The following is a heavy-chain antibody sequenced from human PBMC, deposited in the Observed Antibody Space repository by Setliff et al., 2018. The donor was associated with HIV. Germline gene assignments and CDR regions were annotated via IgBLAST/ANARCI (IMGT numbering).Heavy chain of an antibody. CDR3: ASDISPDDGYNRLHYFDY. D-gene: IGHD5-12*01. CDR1: GGPFRGYY. V-gene: IGHV4-34*01. CDR2: INHSGST. Sequence: SETLSLTCAVYGGPFRGYYWSWIRQPPGKGLEWIGEINHSGSTNYNPSLKSRVTISVDTSKNQFSLKLSSVTAADTAVYYCASDISPDDGYNRLHYFDYWGQGTLVTVSS. J-gene: IGHJ4*02.